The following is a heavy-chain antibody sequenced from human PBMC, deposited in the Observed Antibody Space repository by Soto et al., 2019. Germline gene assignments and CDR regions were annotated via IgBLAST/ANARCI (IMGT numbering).Heavy chain of an antibody. Sequence: QVQLQESGTGLVKPSQTLSLTCTVSGGSISSGGYYWTWIRQHPGKVLEWIGYNYYSGITYYNPSLKSRVTISLDTSKNQFSLKLSPVTAADTAVYYCARGSSIAGLYYGMDVWGQGTKVTVSS. J-gene: IGHJ6*02. CDR2: NYYSGIT. D-gene: IGHD6-6*01. V-gene: IGHV4-31*03. CDR1: GGSISSGGYY. CDR3: ARGSSIAGLYYGMDV.